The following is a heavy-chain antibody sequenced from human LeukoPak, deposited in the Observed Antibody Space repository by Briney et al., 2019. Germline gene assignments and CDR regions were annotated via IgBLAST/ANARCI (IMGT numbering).Heavy chain of an antibody. CDR2: IYCSGST. Sequence: PSETLSLTCTVSGGSISSSSYYWGWIRQPPGKGLEWIGCIYCSGSTYYNPSLKSRVTISVDTSKNQFSLKLSSVTAADTAVYYCARHPWRSSWYVASDSSEIAYWGQGTLVTVSS. CDR3: ARHPWRSSWYVASDSSEIAY. D-gene: IGHD6-13*01. V-gene: IGHV4-39*01. CDR1: GGSISSSSYY. J-gene: IGHJ4*02.